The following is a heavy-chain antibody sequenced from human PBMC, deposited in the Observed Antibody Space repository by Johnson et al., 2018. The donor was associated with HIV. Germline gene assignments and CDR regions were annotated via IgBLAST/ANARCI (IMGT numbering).Heavy chain of an antibody. V-gene: IGHV3-30*04. CDR2: ISYDGRDA. D-gene: IGHD6-19*01. CDR3: VREGSEWLAGEITFDI. CDR1: GFAFSSYA. Sequence: QVQLVESGGGVVQPGTSLRLSCTASGFAFSSYALHWVRQAPGKGLEWVAVISYDGRDAYYADSVKGRFTSSRDNSRDTRYLQMNSLRAEDTAVYYCVREGSEWLAGEITFDIWGQGTMVTVSS. J-gene: IGHJ3*02.